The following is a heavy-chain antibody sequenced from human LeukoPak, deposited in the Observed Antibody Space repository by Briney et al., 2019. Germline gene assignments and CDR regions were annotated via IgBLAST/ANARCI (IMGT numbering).Heavy chain of an antibody. J-gene: IGHJ4*02. CDR2: IIPISGTA. CDR1: GGTFSSYA. CDR3: ARGGRYDDVWGSYQYFDY. D-gene: IGHD3-16*02. V-gene: IGHV1-69*01. Sequence: GASVRLSCTASGGTFSSYAISWVRQAPGQGLEWMGGIIPISGTANYAQRFQGRVTITADESTSTAYMELSSLRSEDTAVYYCARGGRYDDVWGSYQYFDYGGQGTLATVSA.